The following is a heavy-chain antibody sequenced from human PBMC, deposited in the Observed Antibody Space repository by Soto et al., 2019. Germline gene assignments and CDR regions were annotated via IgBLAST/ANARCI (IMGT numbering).Heavy chain of an antibody. CDR3: AKSGYCSGGTCYSRFDH. D-gene: IGHD2-15*01. Sequence: GGSLRLSCVASGITFSSYVMTWVRQAPGKGLEWVSGISGSGDSTFYADSVKGRFTISRDNSKNTLYLQMNSLRAEDTAVYYCAKSGYCSGGTCYSRFDHWGQGTLVTVSS. J-gene: IGHJ4*02. V-gene: IGHV3-23*01. CDR2: ISGSGDST. CDR1: GITFSSYV.